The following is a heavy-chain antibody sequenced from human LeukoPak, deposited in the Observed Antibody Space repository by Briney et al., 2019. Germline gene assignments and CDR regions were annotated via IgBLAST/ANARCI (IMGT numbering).Heavy chain of an antibody. Sequence: ASVKVSCKASGYTFTGYYMHWVRQAPGQGLEWMGGINPNSGGTNYAQKFQGRVTMTRDTSISTAYMELSRLRSDDTAVYYCARGYCSSTSCRSSNHDYWGQGTLVTVSS. CDR3: ARGYCSSTSCRSSNHDY. D-gene: IGHD2-2*01. J-gene: IGHJ4*02. CDR2: INPNSGGT. CDR1: GYTFTGYY. V-gene: IGHV1-2*02.